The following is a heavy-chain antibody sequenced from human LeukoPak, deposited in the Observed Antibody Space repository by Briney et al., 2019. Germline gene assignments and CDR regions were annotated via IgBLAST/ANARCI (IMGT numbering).Heavy chain of an antibody. CDR1: GFTFDDYA. Sequence: GRSLRLSCAAPGFTFDDYALHWVRQAPGKGLEWVSGISWNSAGIGYADSVKGRFTISRDNAKYSLYLQMNSLRAEDTAFYYCARRGSSSWYLDYWGQGTLVTVPS. CDR3: ARRGSSSWYLDY. CDR2: ISWNSAGI. V-gene: IGHV3-9*01. D-gene: IGHD6-13*01. J-gene: IGHJ4*02.